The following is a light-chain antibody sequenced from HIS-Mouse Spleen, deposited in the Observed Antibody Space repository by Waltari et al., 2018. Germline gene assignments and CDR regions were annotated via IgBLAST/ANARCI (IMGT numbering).Light chain of an antibody. CDR3: AAWDDSLSGVV. V-gene: IGLV1-47*01. Sequence: QSVLTQPPSASGTPGQRVTISCSGSSSNIGSHYVYWYQQRPGTAPQLLIYRNNQRPSGVPDRFSGSKSGTSASLAISGLRSEDEADYYCAAWDDSLSGVVFGGGTKLTVL. J-gene: IGLJ2*01. CDR2: RNN. CDR1: SSNIGSHY.